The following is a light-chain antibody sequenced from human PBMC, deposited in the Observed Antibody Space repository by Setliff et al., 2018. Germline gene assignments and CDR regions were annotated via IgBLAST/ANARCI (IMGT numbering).Light chain of an antibody. CDR2: EVS. V-gene: IGLV2-8*01. Sequence: QSVLTQPPSASGSPGQSVAISCTGTSRDVGGFNFVSWYQQHPGKAPKLIIYEVSKRPSGVPDRFSGSKSGNTASLTISGLQAEDEADYYCMSYTTIRTYVFGTGTKVTVL. CDR1: SRDVGGFNF. CDR3: MSYTTIRTYV. J-gene: IGLJ1*01.